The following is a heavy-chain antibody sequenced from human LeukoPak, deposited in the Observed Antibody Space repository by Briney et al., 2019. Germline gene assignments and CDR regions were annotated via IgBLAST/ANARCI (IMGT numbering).Heavy chain of an antibody. Sequence: GGSLRLSCVASGFPFSSYWMTWVRQAPGKGLEWVANIKQDGSKKSYVDSVKGRFTISRDNAKNSLYLQMNSLRAEDTVIYYCTRVGYIDEGIDYWGQGTLVTVSS. CDR2: IKQDGSKK. CDR3: TRVGYIDEGIDY. J-gene: IGHJ4*02. CDR1: GFPFSSYW. D-gene: IGHD5-24*01. V-gene: IGHV3-7*04.